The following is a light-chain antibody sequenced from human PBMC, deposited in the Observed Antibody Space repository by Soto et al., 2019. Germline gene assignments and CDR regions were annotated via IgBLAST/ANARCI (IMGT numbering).Light chain of an antibody. CDR2: AAS. V-gene: IGKV1-39*01. Sequence: DIQMTQSPSSLSASVGDRVTITCRASQSISSYLNWYQQKPGKAPKLLIYAASSLQSGVPSRFSGRGSGTDFTLAIRSLQPEDFATYYGQPSYSTPLYTFGQGTKLESK. CDR3: QPSYSTPLYT. J-gene: IGKJ2*01. CDR1: QSISSY.